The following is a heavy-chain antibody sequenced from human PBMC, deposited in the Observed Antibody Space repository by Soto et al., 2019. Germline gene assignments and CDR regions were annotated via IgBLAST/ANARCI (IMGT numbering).Heavy chain of an antibody. Sequence: ASVKVSCKASGGTFSSYTISWVRQAPGQGLEWMGGINASNGITNYSQKFQGRVTITRDTSASTAYMELSSLRSEDTAVYYCARDGSSSGPYYYYGMDVWGQGTTVTVSS. CDR2: INASNGIT. CDR1: GGTFSSYT. J-gene: IGHJ6*02. D-gene: IGHD6-6*01. V-gene: IGHV1-69*10. CDR3: ARDGSSSGPYYYYGMDV.